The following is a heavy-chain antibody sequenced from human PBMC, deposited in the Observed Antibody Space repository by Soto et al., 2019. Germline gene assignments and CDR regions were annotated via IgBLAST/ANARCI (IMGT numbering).Heavy chain of an antibody. V-gene: IGHV4-4*02. D-gene: IGHD1-1*01. CDR3: ARRLGFPNCYFDY. Sequence: SETLYLTCAVSSGSISSSNWWGWVRQPPGKGLEWIGEIYHSGSTNYDPSLKSRVTISVDKSKNQFSLKLSSVTAADTAVYYCARRLGFPNCYFDYWGQGTLVTVSS. CDR2: IYHSGST. CDR1: SGSISSSNW. J-gene: IGHJ4*02.